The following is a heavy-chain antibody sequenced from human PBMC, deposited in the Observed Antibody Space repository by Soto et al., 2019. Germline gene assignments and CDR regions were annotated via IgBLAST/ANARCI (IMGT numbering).Heavy chain of an antibody. CDR3: ARVLNWSLYYIDS. D-gene: IGHD3-3*01. Sequence: ASVKVSCKASGYTFTDYFVHWVRQAPGQGLEWMGWINPNTGGINYAQNLQGRVTMTRDTSISTAYMELRSLRSDDTAVYYCARVLNWSLYYIDSWGQGTLVTVYS. CDR1: GYTFTDYF. J-gene: IGHJ4*02. CDR2: INPNTGGI. V-gene: IGHV1-2*02.